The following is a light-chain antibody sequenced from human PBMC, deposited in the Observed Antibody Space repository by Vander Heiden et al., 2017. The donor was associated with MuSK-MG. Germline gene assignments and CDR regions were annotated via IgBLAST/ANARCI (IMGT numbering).Light chain of an antibody. V-gene: IGLV2-23*02. Sequence: QSALTQPASVSGSPGQSLTISCTGTSSAVGSYDLVSWFQHHPAKAPKLIIDEINKRPSGVSNRFSGSKSGSTASLTISGLQPDDEADYYCCSYAGSRVFGGGTKLTVL. CDR1: SSAVGSYDL. J-gene: IGLJ3*02. CDR3: CSYAGSRV. CDR2: EIN.